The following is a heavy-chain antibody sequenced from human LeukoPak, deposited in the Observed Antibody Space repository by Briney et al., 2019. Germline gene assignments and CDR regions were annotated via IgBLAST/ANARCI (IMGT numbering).Heavy chain of an antibody. CDR2: IYYTGII. J-gene: IGHJ4*02. D-gene: IGHD3-22*01. Sequence: SETLSLTCNVSGDSITSHYWNWVRQPPGKGLEWMGYIYYTGIIKYNPSLKNRVSMSVDTSKNQVFLRVNSVTAADTAVYHCARSVDYFDNTGPHMMFDYWGQGSQVTVSS. CDR3: ARSVDYFDNTGPHMMFDY. CDR1: GDSITSHY. V-gene: IGHV4-59*11.